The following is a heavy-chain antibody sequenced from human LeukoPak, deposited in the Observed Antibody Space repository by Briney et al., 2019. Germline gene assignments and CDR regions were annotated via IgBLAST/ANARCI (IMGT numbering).Heavy chain of an antibody. Sequence: SQTLSLTCTVSGGSISSGSYDWSWIRQPAGKGLEWIGRIYTSGSTNYNPSLKSRVTISVDTSKNQFSLKLSSVTAAATAVYYCARDRIGSSATNDYWGQGTLVTVSS. J-gene: IGHJ4*02. D-gene: IGHD5-12*01. CDR2: IYTSGST. CDR1: GGSISSGSYD. CDR3: ARDRIGSSATNDY. V-gene: IGHV4-61*02.